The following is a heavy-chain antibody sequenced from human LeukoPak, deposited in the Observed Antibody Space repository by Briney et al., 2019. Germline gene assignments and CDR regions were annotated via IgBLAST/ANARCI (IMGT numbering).Heavy chain of an antibody. CDR1: GGSISTDNCY. D-gene: IGHD1-1*01. V-gene: IGHV4-39*07. CDR3: ARALRTTGTPYYYMDV. J-gene: IGHJ6*03. CDR2: IYYSGST. Sequence: SETLSLTCTVSGGSISTDNCYWGWIRQPPGKGLEWIGSIYYSGSTYYNPSLKSRVTISVDTSKNQFSLKLSSVTAADTAVYYCARALRTTGTPYYYMDVWGKGTTVTVSS.